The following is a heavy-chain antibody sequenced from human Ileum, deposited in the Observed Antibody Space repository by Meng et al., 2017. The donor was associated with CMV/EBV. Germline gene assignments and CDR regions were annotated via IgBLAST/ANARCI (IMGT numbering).Heavy chain of an antibody. CDR1: GCPLTSFG. Sequence: SASWGNKPAASVKVSCTTSGCPLTSFGISWVRQAPGKGLEWMGWIGPYSGITDYAQKFQGRVTLTTDSSTSTAYMELRRLIFDDTAFYYCARDPRHSDNWFRAGDFQQWGQGTLVTVSS. J-gene: IGHJ1*01. CDR2: IGPYSGIT. CDR3: ARDPRHSDNWFRAGDFQQ. D-gene: IGHD3-10*01. V-gene: IGHV1-18*01.